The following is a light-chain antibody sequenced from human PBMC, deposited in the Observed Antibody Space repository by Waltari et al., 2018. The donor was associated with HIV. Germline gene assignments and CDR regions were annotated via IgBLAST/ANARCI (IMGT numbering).Light chain of an antibody. CDR1: NLGSKS. CDR3: QVWDSSSDHPGV. Sequence: SYVLTQPPSVSVAPGQTARLTCGGNNLGSKSVHGYQQKPGQAPVLVVYDDSDRPSGIPERFSGSNSGNTATLTISRVEAGDEADYYCQVWDSSSDHPGVFGTGTKVTVL. V-gene: IGLV3-21*02. CDR2: DDS. J-gene: IGLJ1*01.